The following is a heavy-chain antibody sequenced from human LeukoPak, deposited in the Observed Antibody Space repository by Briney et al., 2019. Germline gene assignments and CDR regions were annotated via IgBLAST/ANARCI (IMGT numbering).Heavy chain of an antibody. D-gene: IGHD6-13*01. CDR3: ARVSSSWYQDWYFDL. CDR2: INHSGST. V-gene: IGHV4-34*01. Sequence: NPSETLSLTCAVYGGSFSGYYWSWIRQPPGKGLEWIGEINHSGSTNYNPSLKSRVTMSVDTSKNQFSLKLSSVTAADTAVYYCARVSSSWYQDWYFDLWGRGTLVTVSS. J-gene: IGHJ2*01. CDR1: GGSFSGYY.